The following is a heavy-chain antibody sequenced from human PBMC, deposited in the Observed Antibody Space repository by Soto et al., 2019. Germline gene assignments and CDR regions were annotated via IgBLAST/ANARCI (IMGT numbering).Heavy chain of an antibody. CDR2: ISWNSGSI. D-gene: IGHD5-12*01. CDR1: GFTFDDYA. CDR3: AKDRRATTRIVYNWFDP. V-gene: IGHV3-9*01. Sequence: PRLSCAASGFTFDDYAMHWVRQAPGKGLEWVSGISWNSGSIGYADSVEGRFTISRDNAKNSLYLQMNSLRAEDTALYYCAKDRRATTRIVYNWFDPWGQGTLVTVSS. J-gene: IGHJ5*02.